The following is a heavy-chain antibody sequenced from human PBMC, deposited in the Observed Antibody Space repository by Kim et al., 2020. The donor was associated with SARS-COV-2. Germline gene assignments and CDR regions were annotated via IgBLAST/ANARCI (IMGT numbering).Heavy chain of an antibody. V-gene: IGHV3-48*02. Sequence: YYADAVKGRFIISRDNAKNSLYLQMNSLRDEDTAVYYCASLQWLWYYFDYWGQGTLVTVSS. CDR3: ASLQWLWYYFDY. J-gene: IGHJ4*02. D-gene: IGHD3-22*01.